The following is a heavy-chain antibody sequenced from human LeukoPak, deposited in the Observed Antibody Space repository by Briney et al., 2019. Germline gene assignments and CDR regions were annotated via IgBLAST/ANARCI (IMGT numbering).Heavy chain of an antibody. D-gene: IGHD2-2*02. CDR3: ARAHGYCSSTSCCTGYSYYYYMDV. CDR1: GFTFSSYG. J-gene: IGHJ6*03. V-gene: IGHV3-33*01. CDR2: IWYDGSNK. Sequence: GGSLRLSCAASGFTFSSYGMHWVRQAPGKGLEWVAVIWYDGSNKYYADSVKGRFTISRDNSKNTLYLQMNSLRAEDTAVYYCARAHGYCSSTSCCTGYSYYYYMDVWGKGTTVTVSS.